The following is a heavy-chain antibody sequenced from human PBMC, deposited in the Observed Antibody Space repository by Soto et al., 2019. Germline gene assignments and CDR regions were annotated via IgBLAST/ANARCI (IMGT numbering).Heavy chain of an antibody. D-gene: IGHD4-17*01. CDR1: GGSISSSSYY. J-gene: IGHJ6*03. CDR2: IYYSGST. CDR3: ASRTDIYGDYGLYYYYYMDV. Sequence: SETLSLTCTVSGGSISSSSYYWGWIRQPPGKGLEWIGGIYYSGSTYYNPSLKSRVTISVDTSKNQFSLKLSSVTAADTAVYYCASRTDIYGDYGLYYYYYMDVWGKGTTVTVSS. V-gene: IGHV4-39*01.